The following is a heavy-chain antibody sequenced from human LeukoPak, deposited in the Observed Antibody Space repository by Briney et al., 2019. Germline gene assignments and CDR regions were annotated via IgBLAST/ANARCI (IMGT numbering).Heavy chain of an antibody. V-gene: IGHV4-59*01. Sequence: SETLSLTCAVYGGSFSGYYWTWIRQPPGKGLEWIGHIYYSGNTIYNPSLKSRVTISVDTSKNQFSLKLTSVTTADTAVYYCAGEDYFDSSGYASWRFDIWGQGTMVTASS. D-gene: IGHD3-22*01. CDR2: IYYSGNT. J-gene: IGHJ3*02. CDR3: AGEDYFDSSGYASWRFDI. CDR1: GGSFSGYY.